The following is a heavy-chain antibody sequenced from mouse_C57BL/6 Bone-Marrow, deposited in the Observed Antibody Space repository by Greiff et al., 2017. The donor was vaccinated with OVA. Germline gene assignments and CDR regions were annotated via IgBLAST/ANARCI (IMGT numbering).Heavy chain of an antibody. J-gene: IGHJ2*01. Sequence: VQLQQSGAELARSGASVKLSCKASGYTFTSYGISWVKQRTGQGLEWIGYIYIGNGYTEYNEKFKGKATLTSDTSSSTAYMQLSSLTSEDSAIYFCARDTTGFDYWGQGTTLTVSS. CDR1: GYTFTSYG. V-gene: IGHV1-58*01. D-gene: IGHD1-1*01. CDR2: IYIGNGYT. CDR3: ARDTTGFDY.